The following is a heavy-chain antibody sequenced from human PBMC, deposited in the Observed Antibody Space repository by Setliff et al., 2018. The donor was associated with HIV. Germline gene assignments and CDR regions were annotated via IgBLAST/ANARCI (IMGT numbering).Heavy chain of an antibody. J-gene: IGHJ4*02. CDR2: IYTSGST. V-gene: IGHV4-4*07. CDR1: GGSVSSHY. CDR3: ARSRLVTATRYYFDY. Sequence: PSETLSLTCTVSGGSVSSHYWSWIRQPAGKGLEWIGHIYTSGSTNYNPSLKSRVTISEDTSKHQFSLKLSSVTAADTAVYYCARSRLVTATRYYFDYWGQGTLVTVSS. D-gene: IGHD2-21*02.